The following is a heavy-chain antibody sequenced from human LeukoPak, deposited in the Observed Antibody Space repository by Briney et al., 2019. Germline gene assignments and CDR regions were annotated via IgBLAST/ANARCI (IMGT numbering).Heavy chain of an antibody. CDR3: ATLRRAYYFDY. CDR2: INPKSGGT. Sequence: ASVKVSCKASGYTFTGYYMHWVRQAPGPGLEWMGWINPKSGGTNYAQKFQGRVTMTRDTSIHTAYMELSRLRSDDTAVYYCATLRRAYYFDYWGQGTLVTVSS. V-gene: IGHV1-2*02. CDR1: GYTFTGYY. J-gene: IGHJ4*02.